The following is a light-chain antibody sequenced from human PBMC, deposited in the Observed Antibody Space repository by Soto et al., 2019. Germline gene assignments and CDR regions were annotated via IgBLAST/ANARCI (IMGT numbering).Light chain of an antibody. J-gene: IGLJ2*01. CDR1: SSDVGGYNY. V-gene: IGLV2-14*01. Sequence: QSALTQPASVSGSPGQSITISCTGTSSDVGGYNYVSWYQQHPGKAPKLMIYEVSNRPSGVSNRFSGSKSGNTASLNISGPQAEDEADYYCSSYTSSSTVVFGGGTKLTVL. CDR2: EVS. CDR3: SSYTSSSTVV.